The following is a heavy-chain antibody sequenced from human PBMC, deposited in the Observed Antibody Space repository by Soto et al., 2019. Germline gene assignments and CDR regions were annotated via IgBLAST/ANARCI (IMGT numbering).Heavy chain of an antibody. CDR1: GFTFSSYT. D-gene: IGHD2-21*01. V-gene: IGHV3-48*02. CDR2: ISSSSSTI. CDR3: ASAILNNYNTRWFDP. J-gene: IGHJ5*02. Sequence: PGGSLRLSCAASGFTFSSYTMNWVRQAPGKGLEWVSYISSSSSTIYYADSVKGRFTISRDNAENSLYLQMNSLRDEDTAVYYCASAILNNYNTRWFDPWGQGTLVTVSS.